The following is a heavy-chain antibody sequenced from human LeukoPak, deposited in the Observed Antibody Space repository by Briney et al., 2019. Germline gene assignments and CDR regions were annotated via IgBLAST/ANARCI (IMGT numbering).Heavy chain of an antibody. CDR1: GCTFSSYG. CDR2: ISYDGSNK. CDR3: AKGGYYDSSGYPYSGYYYGMDV. D-gene: IGHD3-22*01. J-gene: IGHJ6*02. V-gene: IGHV3-30*18. Sequence: PGGSLRLSCAASGCTFSSYGMHWVRQAPGKGLEWVAVISYDGSNKYYADSVKGRFTISRDNSKNTLYLQMNSLRAEDTAVYYCAKGGYYDSSGYPYSGYYYGMDVWGQGTTVTVSS.